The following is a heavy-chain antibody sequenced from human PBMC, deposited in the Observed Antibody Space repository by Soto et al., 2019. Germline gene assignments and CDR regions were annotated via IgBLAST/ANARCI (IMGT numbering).Heavy chain of an antibody. CDR2: ISYDGSNK. J-gene: IGHJ6*02. D-gene: IGHD5-18*01. Sequence: QVQLVESGGGVVQPGRSLRLSCAASGFTFSSYGMHWVRQAPGKGLEWVAVISYDGSNKYYADSVKGRFTISRDNSKNTLYPQMNSLRAEDTAVYYCAKDGGRYSYYYYYGMDVWGQGTTVTVSS. V-gene: IGHV3-30*18. CDR3: AKDGGRYSYYYYYGMDV. CDR1: GFTFSSYG.